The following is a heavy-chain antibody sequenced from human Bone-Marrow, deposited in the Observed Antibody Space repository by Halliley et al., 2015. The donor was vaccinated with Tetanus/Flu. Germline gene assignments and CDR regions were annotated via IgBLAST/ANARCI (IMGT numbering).Heavy chain of an antibody. CDR2: ISHTGST. Sequence: ISHTGSTNYTPSLKSRLTISVDPSKTQFSLKLSSVTAADTSVYFCARVGDGYDSTGSPIYYFDYWGQGTLVTVSS. CDR3: ARVGDGYDSTGSPIYYFDY. J-gene: IGHJ4*02. V-gene: IGHV4-34*01. D-gene: IGHD3-22*01.